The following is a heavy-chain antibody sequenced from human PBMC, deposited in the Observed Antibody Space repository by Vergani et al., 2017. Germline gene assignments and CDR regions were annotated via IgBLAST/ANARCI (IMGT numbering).Heavy chain of an antibody. J-gene: IGHJ4*02. CDR3: ARSRPYCTSGSCPAI. CDR2: IHTGGST. Sequence: QLQLQESGPGLVKPSETLSLTCTVSGGSIRSGSHYWSWIRQPAGKGPEWIGHIHTGGSTDLNPSFKSRVSISVDTSKSQFSLKLNSVTVADTAVYYCARSRPYCTSGSCPAIWGQGTLVTVSS. V-gene: IGHV4-61*02. D-gene: IGHD2-15*01. CDR1: GGSIRSGSHY.